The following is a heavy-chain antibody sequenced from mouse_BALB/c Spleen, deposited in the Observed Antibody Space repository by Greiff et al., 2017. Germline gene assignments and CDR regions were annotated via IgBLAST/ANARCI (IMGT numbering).Heavy chain of an antibody. CDR3: ARWLLRYFDV. V-gene: IGHV1-82*01. D-gene: IGHD2-3*01. J-gene: IGHJ1*01. CDR1: GYAFSSSW. CDR2: IYPGDGDT. Sequence: QVQLKESGPELVKPGASVKISCKASGYAFSSSWMNWVKQRPGQGLEWIGRIYPGDGDTNYNGKFKGKATLTADKSSSTAYMQLSSLTSVDSAVYFCARWLLRYFDVWGAGTTVTVSS.